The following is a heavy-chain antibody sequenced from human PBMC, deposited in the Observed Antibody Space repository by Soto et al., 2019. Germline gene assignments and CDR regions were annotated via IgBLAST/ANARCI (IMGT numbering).Heavy chain of an antibody. Sequence: GESLKISCKASGYSFTNYWIGWVRQLPGKGLEWMGIIYPGDSDTRYNPSFQGQVTFSADKSISTAYLQWSSLKASDTAIYYCTRRQYCGRSSCHRELRDTNWFDPWGQGSLVTVSS. D-gene: IGHD2-2*01. V-gene: IGHV5-51*01. J-gene: IGHJ5*02. CDR3: TRRQYCGRSSCHRELRDTNWFDP. CDR2: IYPGDSDT. CDR1: GYSFTNYW.